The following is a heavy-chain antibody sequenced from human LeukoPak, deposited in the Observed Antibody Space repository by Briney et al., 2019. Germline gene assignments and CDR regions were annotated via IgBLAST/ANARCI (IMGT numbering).Heavy chain of an antibody. Sequence: ASVKVSCKASGYTFTSYGISWVRQAPGQGLEWMGWISAYNGNTNYAQKLQGRVTMTTDTSTTTAHMELRSLTSDDAAVYYCARDPTTQTFDYWGQGTLVTVSS. CDR3: ARDPTTQTFDY. CDR1: GYTFTSYG. D-gene: IGHD4-11*01. V-gene: IGHV1-18*01. J-gene: IGHJ4*02. CDR2: ISAYNGNT.